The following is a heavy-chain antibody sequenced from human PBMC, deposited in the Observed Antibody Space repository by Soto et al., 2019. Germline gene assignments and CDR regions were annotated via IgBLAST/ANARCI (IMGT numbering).Heavy chain of an antibody. CDR1: GYTLSSYG. CDR2: ISPYNENT. D-gene: IGHD2-21*01. Sequence: ASVKVSCKASGYTLSSYGISWVRQAPGQGLEWMGWISPYNENTNYAQKLQGRVTMTTETSTSTAYMELRSLRSDDTAVYYCARVAGHGGNSGWFDPWGQGTLVTVSS. J-gene: IGHJ5*02. CDR3: ARVAGHGGNSGWFDP. V-gene: IGHV1-18*04.